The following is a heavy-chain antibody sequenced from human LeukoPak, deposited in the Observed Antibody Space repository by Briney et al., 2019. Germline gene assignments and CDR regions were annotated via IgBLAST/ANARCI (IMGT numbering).Heavy chain of an antibody. CDR2: IYPGDSDT. V-gene: IGHV5-51*01. CDR3: ARENPYCSSTSCYTKSGFDY. D-gene: IGHD2-2*02. Sequence: GESLEISCKGSGYSFTSYWIGWVRQMPGKGLEWMGIIYPGDSDTRYSPSFQGQVTISADKSISTAYLQWSSLKASDTAMYYCARENPYCSSTSCYTKSGFDYWGQGTLVTVSS. J-gene: IGHJ4*02. CDR1: GYSFTSYW.